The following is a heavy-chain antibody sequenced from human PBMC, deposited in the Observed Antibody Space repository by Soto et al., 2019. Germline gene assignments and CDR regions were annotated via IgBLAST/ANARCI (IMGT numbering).Heavy chain of an antibody. CDR1: GGSFSGYY. CDR2: INHSGST. V-gene: IGHV4-34*01. Sequence: QVQLQQWGAGLLKPSETLSLTCAVYGGSFSGYYWTWIRQPPGTGLEWIGEINHSGSTNYNPSLKRRVTIAVATCKNQVSLKLTSVTAADTAVDYCARDKITGLFDYWGQGNLVTVSS. J-gene: IGHJ4*02. D-gene: IGHD2-8*02. CDR3: ARDKITGLFDY.